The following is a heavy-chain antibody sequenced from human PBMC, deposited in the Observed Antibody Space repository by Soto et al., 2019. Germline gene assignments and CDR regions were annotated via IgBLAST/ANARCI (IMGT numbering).Heavy chain of an antibody. J-gene: IGHJ4*02. V-gene: IGHV5-10-1*01. D-gene: IGHD3-22*01. CDR1: EYSFAGYW. CDR3: ARQIYDSDTGPNFQYYFDS. CDR2: IDPSDSQT. Sequence: PVESLTISCKGSEYSFAGYWITWVRQKPGKGLEWMGRIDPSDSQTYYSPSFRGHVTFSVTKSITTVFLQRSSLRASDTAMYYCARQIYDSDTGPNFQYYFDSWGQGTPVTVSS.